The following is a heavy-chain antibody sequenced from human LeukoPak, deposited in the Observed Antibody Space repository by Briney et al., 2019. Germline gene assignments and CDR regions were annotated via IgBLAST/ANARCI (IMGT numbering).Heavy chain of an antibody. CDR2: INHSGST. CDR3: ARSRSRLPTLNYYYYGMDV. V-gene: IGHV4-34*01. CDR1: GGSFSGYY. J-gene: IGHJ6*02. Sequence: SETLSLTCAVYGGSFSGYYWSWIRQPPGKGLEWIGEINHSGSTNYNPSLKSRVTISVDTSKNQFSLKLSSVTAADTAVYYCARSRSRLPTLNYYYYGMDVWGQGTTVTVSS. D-gene: IGHD2-15*01.